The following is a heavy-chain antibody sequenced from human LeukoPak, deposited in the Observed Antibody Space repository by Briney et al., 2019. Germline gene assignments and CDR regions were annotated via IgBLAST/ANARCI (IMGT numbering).Heavy chain of an antibody. V-gene: IGHV3-7*01. CDR3: LGSGDLG. Sequence: PGGSLRLSCAASTFTFSSHWMHWGRPAPGGGLEWVAGLNPVGSDKYYVDSVKGQFTISRDNAKNSLYLQMNSLRAEDTAVYYCLGSGDLGWGQGTLVTVSS. D-gene: IGHD6-25*01. CDR2: LNPVGSDK. J-gene: IGHJ4*02. CDR1: TFTFSSHW.